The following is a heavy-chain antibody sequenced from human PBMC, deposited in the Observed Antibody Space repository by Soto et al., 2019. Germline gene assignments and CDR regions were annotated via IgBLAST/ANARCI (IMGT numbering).Heavy chain of an antibody. CDR2: IDPSGSYT. Sequence: GESLKSSGSGSGYSFTTYWINWVRQMPGKGLEWMGNIDPSGSYTNYSPSFQGHVTISADKSISTAYLQWSSLKASDTAMYYCVRYCSRTSCYKYYSMDVWGQGTTVTVSS. D-gene: IGHD2-2*02. J-gene: IGHJ6*02. CDR3: VRYCSRTSCYKYYSMDV. CDR1: GYSFTTYW. V-gene: IGHV5-10-1*01.